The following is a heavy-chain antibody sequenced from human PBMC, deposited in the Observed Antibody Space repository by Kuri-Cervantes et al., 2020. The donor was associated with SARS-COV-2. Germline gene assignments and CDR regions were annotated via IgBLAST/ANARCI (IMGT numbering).Heavy chain of an antibody. J-gene: IGHJ6*03. V-gene: IGHV3-69-1*01. D-gene: IGHD3-9*01. Sequence: GESLKISCAASGFTFSDYYMNWVRQAPGKGLEWVSSISSSSTIYYANSVKGRFTISRDNAKNSLYLQMNSLRAEDTAVYYCARDEGYFDWLLSGYYYYYMDVWGKGTTVTVSS. CDR1: GFTFSDYY. CDR3: ARDEGYFDWLLSGYYYYYMDV. CDR2: ISSSSTI.